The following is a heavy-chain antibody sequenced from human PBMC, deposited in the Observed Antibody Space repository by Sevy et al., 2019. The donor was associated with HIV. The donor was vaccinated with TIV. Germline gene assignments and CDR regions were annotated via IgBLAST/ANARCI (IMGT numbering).Heavy chain of an antibody. Sequence: ASVKVSCKASGYTFTSYGISWVRQAPGQGLEWMGWISAYNGSTNYAQKLQGRVTMTTDTSTSTAYMELGSLRSDDTAVYYCARDPNDYGDYEGGFDYSGQGTLVTVSS. CDR3: ARDPNDYGDYEGGFDY. J-gene: IGHJ4*02. V-gene: IGHV1-18*01. CDR2: ISAYNGST. CDR1: GYTFTSYG. D-gene: IGHD4-17*01.